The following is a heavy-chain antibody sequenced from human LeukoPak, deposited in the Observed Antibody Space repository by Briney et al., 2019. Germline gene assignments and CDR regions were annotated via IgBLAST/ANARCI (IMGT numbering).Heavy chain of an antibody. CDR2: ISSSGSTI. CDR1: GFTFSK. D-gene: IGHD6-13*01. CDR3: ARDMAAAGDY. J-gene: IGHJ4*02. Sequence: GGSLRLSCAASGFTFSKMNWVRQAPGKGLEWVSYISSSGSTIYYADSVKGRFTISRDNTKNSLYLQMNSLRAEDTAVYYCARDMAAAGDYWGQGTLVTVSS. V-gene: IGHV3-48*03.